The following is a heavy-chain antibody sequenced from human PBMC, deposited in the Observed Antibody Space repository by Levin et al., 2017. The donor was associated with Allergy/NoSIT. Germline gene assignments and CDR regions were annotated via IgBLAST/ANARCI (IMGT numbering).Heavy chain of an antibody. J-gene: IGHJ3*01. V-gene: IGHV3-15*01. CDR3: TTLGGYYYASSGEERAFDF. CDR2: IKTKIDDGTI. Sequence: PGGSLRLSCAASGFTFTNAWMSWVRQAPGKGLEWVGRIKTKIDDGTIAYAAPVKGRFTISRDDSENSLYLQMNSLKTEDTGVYYCTTLGGYYYASSGEERAFDFWGQGTVVTVSP. D-gene: IGHD3-10*01. CDR1: GFTFTNAW.